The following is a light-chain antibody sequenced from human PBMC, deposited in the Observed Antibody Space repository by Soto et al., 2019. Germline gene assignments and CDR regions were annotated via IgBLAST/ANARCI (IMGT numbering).Light chain of an antibody. J-gene: IGKJ4*01. CDR1: QSVSSSY. V-gene: IGKV3-20*01. CDR3: QHYGISPA. Sequence: EIVLTQSPGTLSLSPGERATLSCRASQSVSSSYLAWYQQKPGQAPRLLIYGASSRATGIPDRFSASGSGTDFTLTISRLEPEDFAVYSCQHYGISPAFGRGTKVEIK. CDR2: GAS.